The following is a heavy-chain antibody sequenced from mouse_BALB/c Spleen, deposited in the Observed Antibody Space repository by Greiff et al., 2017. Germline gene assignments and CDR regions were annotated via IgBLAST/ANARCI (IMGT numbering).Heavy chain of an antibody. J-gene: IGHJ3*01. CDR3: ARYGYGSSYVWFAY. V-gene: IGHV5-6-5*01. D-gene: IGHD1-1*01. CDR2: ISSGGST. Sequence: EVMLVESGGGLVKPGGSLKLSCAASGFTFSSYAMSWVRQTPEKRLEWVASISSGGSTYYPDSVKGRFTISRDNARNILYLQMSSLRSEDTAMYYCARYGYGSSYVWFAYWGEGTLVTVSA. CDR1: GFTFSSYA.